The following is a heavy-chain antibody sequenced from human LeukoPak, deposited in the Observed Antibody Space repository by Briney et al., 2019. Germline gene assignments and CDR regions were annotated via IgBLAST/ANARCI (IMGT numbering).Heavy chain of an antibody. CDR1: GGTFSSYA. CDR2: IIPIFGTA. D-gene: IGHD2-15*01. CDR3: ARLGPGYCSGGSCYSGDLDY. V-gene: IGHV1-69*05. Sequence: SVKVSCKASGGTFSSYAISWVRQAPGQGLEWMGRIIPIFGTANYAQKFQGRVTITTDESTSTAYMELSSLRSEDTAVYYCARLGPGYCSGGSCYSGDLDYWGQGTLVTVSS. J-gene: IGHJ4*02.